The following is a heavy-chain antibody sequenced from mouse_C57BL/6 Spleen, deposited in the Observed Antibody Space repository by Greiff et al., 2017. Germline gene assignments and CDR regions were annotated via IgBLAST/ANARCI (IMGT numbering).Heavy chain of an antibody. D-gene: IGHD1-1*01. CDR3: TTWRSYGSSYDWYFDV. J-gene: IGHJ1*03. CDR2: IDPEDGDT. Sequence: EVQLQQSGAELVRPGASVKLSCTASGFNIKDYYMHWVKQRPEQGLEWIGRIDPEDGDTGYAPKFQGKATMTADTSSSTAYLQLSSLTSEDTAVYYCTTWRSYGSSYDWYFDVWGTGTTVTVSS. CDR1: GFNIKDYY. V-gene: IGHV14-1*01.